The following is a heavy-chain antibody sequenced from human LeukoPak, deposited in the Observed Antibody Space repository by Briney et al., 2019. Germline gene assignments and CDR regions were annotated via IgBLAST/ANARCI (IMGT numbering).Heavy chain of an antibody. Sequence: PSETLSLTCAVYGGSFSGYQWSWVRQSPGKGLECIGEINDSGNTNYNPSLKSRVTMSIDTSKKQFSLRLRSVTAADTAVYYCARGGGPSRIWSNYYYMDVWGKGTTVIVSS. V-gene: IGHV4-34*01. CDR3: ARGGGPSRIWSNYYYMDV. CDR1: GGSFSGYQ. J-gene: IGHJ6*03. CDR2: INDSGNT. D-gene: IGHD2/OR15-2a*01.